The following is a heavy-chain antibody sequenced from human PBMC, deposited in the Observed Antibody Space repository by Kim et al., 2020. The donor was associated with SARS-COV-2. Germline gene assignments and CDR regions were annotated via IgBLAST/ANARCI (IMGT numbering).Heavy chain of an antibody. CDR1: GFTFSDYY. D-gene: IGHD2-15*01. CDR2: ISSSSSYT. J-gene: IGHJ2*01. V-gene: IGHV3-11*03. Sequence: GGSLRLSCAASGFTFSDYYMSWIRQAPGKGLEWVSYISSSSSYTNYADSVKGRFTISRDNAKNSLYLQMNSLRAEDTAVYYCARTNDIVVVVAATLPAEEAYWYFDLWGRGTLVTVSS. CDR3: ARTNDIVVVVAATLPAEEAYWYFDL.